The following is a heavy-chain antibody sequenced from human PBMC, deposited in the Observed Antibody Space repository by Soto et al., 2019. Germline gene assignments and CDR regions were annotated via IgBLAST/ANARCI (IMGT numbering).Heavy chain of an antibody. CDR2: IIPILGIA. CDR3: ERGPQEGYFDS. Sequence: QVQLVQSGAEVKKPGSSVKVSCKASGGNFSSYTISWVRQAPGQGLEWMGRIIPILGIANYAQKFQGRVTITAYKSTSTAYMELSSLRSEDTAVYSCERGPQEGYFDSWGQVTLVTVSS. V-gene: IGHV1-69*02. CDR1: GGNFSSYT. J-gene: IGHJ4*02.